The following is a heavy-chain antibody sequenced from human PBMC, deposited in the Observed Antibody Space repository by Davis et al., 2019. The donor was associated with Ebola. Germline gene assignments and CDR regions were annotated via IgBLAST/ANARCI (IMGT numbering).Heavy chain of an antibody. J-gene: IGHJ4*02. CDR3: ARRRGGEASDFDY. D-gene: IGHD7-27*01. V-gene: IGHV4-39*01. Sequence: PSETLSLTCTVSGGSISSSSYYWGWIRQPPGKGLEWIGSLYYSGSTYYNPSLKSRVTISVDTSKNQFSLKLSSVTAADTAVYYCARRRGGEASDFDYRGQGTLVTVSS. CDR1: GGSISSSSYY. CDR2: LYYSGST.